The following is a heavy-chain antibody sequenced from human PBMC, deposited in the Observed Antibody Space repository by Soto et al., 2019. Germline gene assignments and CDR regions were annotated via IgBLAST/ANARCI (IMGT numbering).Heavy chain of an antibody. D-gene: IGHD3-9*01. CDR3: ARDILTGSLQAFDI. CDR1: GGTFSSYA. V-gene: IGHV1-69*13. J-gene: IGHJ3*02. CDR2: IIPIFGTA. Sequence: ASVKVSCKASGGTFSSYAISWVRQAPGQGLEWMGGIIPIFGTANYAQKFQGRVTITADESTSTAYMELSSLRSEDTAVYYCARDILTGSLQAFDIWGQGTMVTVSS.